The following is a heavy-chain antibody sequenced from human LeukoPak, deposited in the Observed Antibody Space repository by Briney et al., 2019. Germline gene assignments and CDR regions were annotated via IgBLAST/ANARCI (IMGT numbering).Heavy chain of an antibody. D-gene: IGHD1-26*01. Sequence: GSVKVSCKASGYTFTAYYLHWVRQAPGQGLEWMGWINPNSVGTKSGQKFQGRVTMTREKSISTDYMEVKKLKSDDTAVYYCAKDPYRGSYYYYMDVWGKGTTVTVSS. CDR1: GYTFTAYY. V-gene: IGHV1-2*02. CDR3: AKDPYRGSYYYYMDV. J-gene: IGHJ6*03. CDR2: INPNSVGT.